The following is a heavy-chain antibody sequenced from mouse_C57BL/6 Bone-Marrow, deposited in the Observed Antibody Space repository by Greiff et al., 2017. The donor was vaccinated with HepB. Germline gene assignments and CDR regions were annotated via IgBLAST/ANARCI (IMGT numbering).Heavy chain of an antibody. V-gene: IGHV5-15*01. CDR3: ARGTITTVGDAWFAY. CDR2: ISNLAYSI. CDR1: GFTFSDYG. D-gene: IGHD1-1*01. J-gene: IGHJ3*01. Sequence: EVMLVESGGGLVQPGGSLKLSCAASGFTFSDYGMAWVRQAPRKGPEWVAFISNLAYSIYYADTVTGRFTISRENAKNTLYLEMSSLRSEDTAMYYCARGTITTVGDAWFAYWGQGTLVTVSA.